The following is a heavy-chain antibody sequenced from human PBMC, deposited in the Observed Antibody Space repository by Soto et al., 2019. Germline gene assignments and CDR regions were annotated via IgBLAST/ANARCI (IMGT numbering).Heavy chain of an antibody. CDR2: ISAYNGNT. D-gene: IGHD3-3*01. V-gene: IGHV1-18*01. Sequence: ASVKVSCKASGYTFTSYGISWVRQAPGQGLEWMGWISAYNGNTNYAQKRQGRVTMTTDTSTSTAYMELRSLRADDTAVYYCARTPTGTIFGLFRFDPWGQGTLVTVSS. J-gene: IGHJ5*02. CDR1: GYTFTSYG. CDR3: ARTPTGTIFGLFRFDP.